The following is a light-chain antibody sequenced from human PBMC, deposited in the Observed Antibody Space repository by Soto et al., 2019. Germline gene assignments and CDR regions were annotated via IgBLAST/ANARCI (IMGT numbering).Light chain of an antibody. Sequence: SALTQPASVSGSPGQSITISCTGTSSAVGPYNYVSWYQQHPGKAPKVMIYEVSNRPSGVSNRFSGSKSGNTASLTISGLQAEDEADYYSSSYTTSSTVVFGGGTQLTVL. CDR1: SSAVGPYNY. V-gene: IGLV2-14*01. CDR2: EVS. CDR3: SSYTTSSTVV. J-gene: IGLJ2*01.